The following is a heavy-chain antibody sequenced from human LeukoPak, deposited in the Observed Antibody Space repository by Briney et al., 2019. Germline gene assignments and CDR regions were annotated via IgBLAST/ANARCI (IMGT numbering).Heavy chain of an antibody. J-gene: IGHJ3*02. V-gene: IGHV3-21*01. CDR1: GFTFSSYA. CDR3: ARDLLGNWNYAPCAFDI. Sequence: GGSLRLSCAASGFTFSSYAMSWVRQAPGKGLEWVSSISSSSSYIYYADSVKGRFTISRDNAKNSLYLQMNSLRAEDTAVYYCARDLLGNWNYAPCAFDIWGQGTMVTVSS. CDR2: ISSSSSYI. D-gene: IGHD1-7*01.